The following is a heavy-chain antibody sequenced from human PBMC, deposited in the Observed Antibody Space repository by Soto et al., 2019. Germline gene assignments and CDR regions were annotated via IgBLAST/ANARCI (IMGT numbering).Heavy chain of an antibody. J-gene: IGHJ6*03. D-gene: IGHD5-12*01. V-gene: IGHV6-1*01. CDR2: TYYKSKWFN. CDR3: ARGSWDDVSGHYYMDV. CDR1: GDSVSSNSAG. Sequence: SQTLSLTCAISGDSVSSNSAGWNWVRQTPSRGLEWLGRTYYKSKWFNNYAVSVKSRITINPDTSQNQFSLHLDSVTPEDTAVYFCARGSWDDVSGHYYMDVWGKGTTVTVYS.